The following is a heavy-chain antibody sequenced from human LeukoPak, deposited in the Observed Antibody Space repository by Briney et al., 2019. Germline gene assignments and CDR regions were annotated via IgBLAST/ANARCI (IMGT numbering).Heavy chain of an antibody. J-gene: IGHJ4*02. V-gene: IGHV3-74*01. Sequence: GGSLRLSCAASGFTFSSYAMHWVRQAPGKGLVWVSRINSDGSSTTYADSVKGRFTISRDNSKNTLYLQMNSLRAEDTAVYYCAKSQQLVLSYYFDYWGQGTLVTVSS. CDR3: AKSQQLVLSYYFDY. CDR1: GFTFSSYA. D-gene: IGHD6-13*01. CDR2: INSDGSST.